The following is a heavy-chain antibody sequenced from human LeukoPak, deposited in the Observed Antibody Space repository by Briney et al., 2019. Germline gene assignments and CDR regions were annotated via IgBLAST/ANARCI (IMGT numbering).Heavy chain of an antibody. CDR2: INWNGGST. J-gene: IGHJ6*03. V-gene: IGHV3-20*01. CDR3: ARAAFYYYYYYMDV. Sequence: PGGSLRLSCAASGFTFDDYGMSWVRQAPGKGLEWVSGINWNGGSTGYADSVKGRFTISRDNAKNSLYLQMNSLRAEDTALYHCARAAFYYYYYYMDVWGKGTTVTVSS. CDR1: GFTFDDYG.